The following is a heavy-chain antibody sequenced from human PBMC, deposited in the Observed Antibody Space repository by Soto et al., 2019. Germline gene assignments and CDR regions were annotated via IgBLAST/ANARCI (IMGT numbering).Heavy chain of an antibody. CDR2: ISSSTSHT. CDR1: GFTFSDYD. CDR3: ARGRGTAAVYVDY. D-gene: IGHD2-15*01. J-gene: IGHJ4*02. V-gene: IGHV3-11*05. Sequence: QVQLVESGGGLVKPGGSLRLSCAVSGFTFSDYDMTWIRQAPGKGLEWVSYISSSTSHTNYADSVKGRFTISRDNAKNQLLLQRNSLRAEDTAVYYCARGRGTAAVYVDYWGQGTLVTVSS.